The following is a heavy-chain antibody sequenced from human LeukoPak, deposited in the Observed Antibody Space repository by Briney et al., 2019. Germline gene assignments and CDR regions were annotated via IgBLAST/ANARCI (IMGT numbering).Heavy chain of an antibody. D-gene: IGHD2-15*01. CDR2: INHSRST. V-gene: IGHV4-34*01. CDR1: GGSFSGYY. CDR3: ARRVRSWDLDY. Sequence: PSETLSLTCAVYGGSFSGYYWSWIRQPPGKGLEWIGEINHSRSTNYNPSLKSRVTISVDTSKNQFSLKLSSVTAADTAVHYCARRVRSWDLDYWGQGTLVTVSS. J-gene: IGHJ4*02.